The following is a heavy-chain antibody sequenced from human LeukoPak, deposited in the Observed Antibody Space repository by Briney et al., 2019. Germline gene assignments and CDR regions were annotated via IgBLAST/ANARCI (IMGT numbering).Heavy chain of an antibody. CDR2: ISSSSSYT. CDR3: ARDRGSSSWYDYYGMDV. Sequence: GGSLRLSCAASGFTFSDNYMSWIRQAPGKGLEWVSYISSSSSYTNYADSVKGRFTISRDNAKNSLYLQMNSLRAEDTAVYYCARDRGSSSWYDYYGMDVWGQGTTVTVSS. V-gene: IGHV3-11*05. CDR1: GFTFSDNY. J-gene: IGHJ6*02. D-gene: IGHD6-13*01.